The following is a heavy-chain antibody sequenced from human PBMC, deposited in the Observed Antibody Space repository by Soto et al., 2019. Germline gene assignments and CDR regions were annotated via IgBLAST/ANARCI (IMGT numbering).Heavy chain of an antibody. D-gene: IGHD4-4*01. V-gene: IGHV3-30-3*01. CDR2: ISYDGSNK. J-gene: IGHJ2*01. CDR3: ARPLWSDDYNWGYFDL. CDR1: GFTFSSYA. Sequence: QVQLVESGGGVVQPGRSLRLSCAASGFTFSSYAMHWVRQAPGKGLEWVAVISYDGSNKYYADSVKGRFTIPRDNSKNXLYLQMNSLSAEATAVYYCARPLWSDDYNWGYFDLWGRGTLVTVSS.